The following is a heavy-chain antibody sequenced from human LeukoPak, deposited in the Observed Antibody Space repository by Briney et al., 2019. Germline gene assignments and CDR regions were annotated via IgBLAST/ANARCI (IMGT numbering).Heavy chain of an antibody. V-gene: IGHV1-8*01. D-gene: IGHD6-19*01. CDR2: MNPNSGNT. J-gene: IGHJ5*02. CDR1: GYTFTSYD. CDR3: ARGLVVAGNWFDP. Sequence: ASVKVSCKASGYTFTSYDINWVRQATGQGLEWMGWMNPNSGNTGYAQKFPGRVTMTRNTSISTAYMDMSSLRSEDTAVYYCARGLVVAGNWFDPWGQGTLVTVSS.